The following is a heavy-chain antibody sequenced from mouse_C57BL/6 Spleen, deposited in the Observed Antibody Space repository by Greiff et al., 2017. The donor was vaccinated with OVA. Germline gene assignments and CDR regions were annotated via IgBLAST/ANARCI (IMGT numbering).Heavy chain of an antibody. CDR3: AREGVVAYYYAMDY. V-gene: IGHV1-82*01. D-gene: IGHD1-1*01. Sequence: VQLQQSGPELVKPGASVKISCKASGYAFSSSWMNWVKQRPGKGLEWIGRIYPGDGDTNYNGKFKGKAKLTSDKSSSTAYMQLSSLTSEDSAVYFCAREGVVAYYYAMDYWGQGTSVTVSS. CDR2: IYPGDGDT. CDR1: GYAFSSSW. J-gene: IGHJ4*01.